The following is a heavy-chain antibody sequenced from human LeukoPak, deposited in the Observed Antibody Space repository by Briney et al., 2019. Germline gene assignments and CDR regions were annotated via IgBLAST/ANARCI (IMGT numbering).Heavy chain of an antibody. CDR3: AKGGSIVLVPAASGYFDY. J-gene: IGHJ4*02. V-gene: IGHV3-66*01. D-gene: IGHD2-2*01. Sequence: GGSLRLSCAASGFTVSSNYMSWVRQASGKGLEWVSVIYSGGSTYYADSVKGRFTISRDNSKNTLYLQMNSLRAEDTAVYYCAKGGSIVLVPAASGYFDYWGQGTLVTVSS. CDR2: IYSGGST. CDR1: GFTVSSNY.